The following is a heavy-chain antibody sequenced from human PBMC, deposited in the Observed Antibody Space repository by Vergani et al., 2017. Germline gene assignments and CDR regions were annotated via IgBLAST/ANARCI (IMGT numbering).Heavy chain of an antibody. J-gene: IGHJ4*02. Sequence: QVQLVESGGGLVKPGGSLRLSCAASGFTFSDYYMSWIRQAPGKGLEWVSYISSSGSTIYYADSVKGRFTISRDNAKNSLYLQMNSLRAEDTAVYYCARRRKEYSSSSSYRYFDYWGQGTLVTVSS. CDR2: ISSSGSTI. CDR3: ARRRKEYSSSSSYRYFDY. CDR1: GFTFSDYY. V-gene: IGHV3-11*01. D-gene: IGHD6-6*01.